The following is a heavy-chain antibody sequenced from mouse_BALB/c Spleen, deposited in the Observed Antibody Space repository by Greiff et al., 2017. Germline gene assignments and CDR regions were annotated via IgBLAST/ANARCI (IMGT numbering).Heavy chain of an antibody. CDR1: GYSITSDYA. CDR2: ISYSGST. D-gene: IGHD2-2*01. J-gene: IGHJ4*01. CDR3: ARDWFYAMDY. V-gene: IGHV3-2*02. Sequence: EVKLQESGPGLVKPSQSLSLTCTVTGYSITSDYAWNWIRQFPGNKLEWMGYISYSGSTSYNPSLKSRISITRDTSKNQFFLQLNSVTTEDTATYYCARDWFYAMDYWGQGTSVTVSS.